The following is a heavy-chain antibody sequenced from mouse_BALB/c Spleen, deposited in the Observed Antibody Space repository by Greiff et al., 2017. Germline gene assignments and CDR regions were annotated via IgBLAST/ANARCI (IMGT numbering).Heavy chain of an antibody. Sequence: VQLKESGPGLVKPSQSLSLTCTVTGYSITSDYAWNWIRQFPGNKLEWMGYISYSGSTSYNPSLKSRISITRDTSKNQFFLQLNSVTTEDTATYYCARALTTKAMDYWGQGTSVTVSS. J-gene: IGHJ4*01. V-gene: IGHV3-2*02. CDR1: GYSITSDYA. CDR2: ISYSGST. CDR3: ARALTTKAMDY. D-gene: IGHD1-1*01.